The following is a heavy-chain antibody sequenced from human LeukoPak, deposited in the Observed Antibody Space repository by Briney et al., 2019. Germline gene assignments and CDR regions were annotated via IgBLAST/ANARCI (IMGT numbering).Heavy chain of an antibody. Sequence: GGSLRLSCAASGFTVSSNYMSWVRQAPGKGLEWVSVIYVDDTTYYADSVKGRFTISRDNSKNTLSLQMNSLRAEDTAVYYCARGDGYNFFDYWGQGTLVTVSS. CDR2: IYVDDTT. CDR1: GFTVSSNY. D-gene: IGHD5-24*01. V-gene: IGHV3-53*01. CDR3: ARGDGYNFFDY. J-gene: IGHJ4*02.